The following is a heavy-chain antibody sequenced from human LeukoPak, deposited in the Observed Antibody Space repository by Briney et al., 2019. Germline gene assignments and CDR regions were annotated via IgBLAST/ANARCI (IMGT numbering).Heavy chain of an antibody. J-gene: IGHJ4*02. CDR3: ARADSWYSYYFDY. CDR2: IYYSGST. D-gene: IGHD6-13*01. V-gene: IGHV4-30-4*08. CDR1: GGSISSGGYY. Sequence: SETLSLTCTVSGGSISSGGYYWSWIRQPPGKGLEWIGYIYYSGSTYYNPSLKSRVTISVDTSKNQFSLKLSSVTAADMAVYYCARADSWYSYYFDYWGQGTLVTVSS.